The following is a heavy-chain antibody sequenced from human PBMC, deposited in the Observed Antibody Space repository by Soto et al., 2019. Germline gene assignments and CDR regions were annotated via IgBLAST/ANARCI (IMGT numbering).Heavy chain of an antibody. J-gene: IGHJ4*02. CDR3: ARAWRDTATHFDY. D-gene: IGHD5-18*01. Sequence: PGGSLRLSCAASGFTFSSYWMHWVRQAPGKGLVWVSRINSDGSSTSYADSVKGRFTISRDNAKNTLYLQMNSLRAEDTAVYYCARAWRDTATHFDYWGQGTLVTVSS. CDR2: INSDGSST. V-gene: IGHV3-74*01. CDR1: GFTFSSYW.